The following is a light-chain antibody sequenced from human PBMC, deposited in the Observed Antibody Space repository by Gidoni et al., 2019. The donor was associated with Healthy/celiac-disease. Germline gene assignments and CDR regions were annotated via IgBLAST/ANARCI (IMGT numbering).Light chain of an antibody. V-gene: IGKV3-11*01. Sequence: EIVLTQSPATLSLSPGERATLSCRASQSVSSYLAWYQQKPGQAPRLLIYDASNRATGIPARFSGSWSGTDFTLTISSLEPEDFAVYYCQQRSNWPRRVPFGGGTKVEIK. J-gene: IGKJ4*01. CDR2: DAS. CDR3: QQRSNWPRRVP. CDR1: QSVSSY.